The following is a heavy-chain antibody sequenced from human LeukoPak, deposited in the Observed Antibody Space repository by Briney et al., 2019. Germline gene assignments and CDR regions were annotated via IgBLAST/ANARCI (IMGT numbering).Heavy chain of an antibody. Sequence: GESLKISCRHSEYSFPNYCIGWVRQMPGKGLEWMGIIYPDDSDTRYSPSFQGQVTISADKSISTAYLQWSSLKASDTAMYYCAIGRGGQQLGDYWGQGTLVTVSS. V-gene: IGHV5-51*01. CDR1: EYSFPNYC. CDR3: AIGRGGQQLGDY. D-gene: IGHD6-13*01. J-gene: IGHJ4*02. CDR2: IYPDDSDT.